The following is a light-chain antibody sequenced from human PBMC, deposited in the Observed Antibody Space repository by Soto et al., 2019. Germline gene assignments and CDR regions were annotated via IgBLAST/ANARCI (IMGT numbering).Light chain of an antibody. J-gene: IGKJ1*01. CDR2: GAS. V-gene: IGKV3-15*01. Sequence: EIVMTKSPATLSVSPGERATLSCRASQSVSSNLAWYQQKPGQAPRLLIYGASTRATGIPARFSGSGSGTDFTLTISSLQSKDFAVYSCQQYNNWPPWTFGQGTKVDIK. CDR3: QQYNNWPPWT. CDR1: QSVSSN.